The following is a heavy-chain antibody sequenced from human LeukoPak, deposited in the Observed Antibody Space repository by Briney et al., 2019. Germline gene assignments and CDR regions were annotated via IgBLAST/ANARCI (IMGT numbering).Heavy chain of an antibody. CDR1: GFSFHSYA. J-gene: IGHJ3*02. Sequence: GGSLRLSCVASGFSFHSYAMTWVRQAPGKGLEWVSGISGSAVSTYYADSVKGRFTISRDNSKSTLYAQMNSLRAEDTAVYFCARVIDYGALDACDIWGQGTMVTVSS. D-gene: IGHD4-17*01. CDR2: ISGSAVST. CDR3: ARVIDYGALDACDI. V-gene: IGHV3-23*01.